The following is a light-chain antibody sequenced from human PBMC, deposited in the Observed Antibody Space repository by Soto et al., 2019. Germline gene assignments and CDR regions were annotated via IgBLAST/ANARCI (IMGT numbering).Light chain of an antibody. V-gene: IGLV4-69*01. Sequence: QSVLTQSPSASASLGASVKLTCTLSSGHSSYAIAWHQQQPEKGPRYLMKLNSDGSHSKGDGIPDRFSGSSSGAERYLTIARLQSEDEADYCCQTWGTGIRVFGGGTQLTVL. CDR2: LNSDGSH. CDR3: QTWGTGIRV. J-gene: IGLJ2*01. CDR1: SGHSSYA.